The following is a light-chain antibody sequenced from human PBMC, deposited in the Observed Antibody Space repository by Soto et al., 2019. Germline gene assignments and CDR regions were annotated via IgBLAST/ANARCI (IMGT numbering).Light chain of an antibody. V-gene: IGLV2-14*03. J-gene: IGLJ1*01. CDR1: SSDVDAYNY. CDR3: SSYTTSSTYV. Sequence: QSVLTQPASVSGSPGQSIAISCTGTSSDVDAYNYVSWYQQHPGKAPKLMIYHVSSRPSGVSDRFSGSKSDNTASLTISGLQAEDGVDFSCSSYTTSSTYVFGTGTKVTAL. CDR2: HVS.